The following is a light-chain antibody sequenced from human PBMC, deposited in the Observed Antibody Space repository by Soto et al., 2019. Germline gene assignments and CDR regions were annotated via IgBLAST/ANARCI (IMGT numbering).Light chain of an antibody. J-gene: IGKJ1*01. CDR1: QSIDSW. CDR3: QHYKSYPWT. V-gene: IGKV1-5*03. Sequence: DIQMTQSHSTMSASGGDRVTITCRARQSIDSWLAWYQQKPGKAPKFLMYKASNLESGVPLRFSGSGSETEFTLTISSLQPDDFAIYYCQHYKSYPWTFGQGTKVELK. CDR2: KAS.